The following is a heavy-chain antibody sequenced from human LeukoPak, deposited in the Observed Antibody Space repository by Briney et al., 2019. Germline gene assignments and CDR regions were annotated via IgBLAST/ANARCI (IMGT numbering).Heavy chain of an antibody. D-gene: IGHD6-13*01. J-gene: IGHJ5*02. Sequence: PSETLSLTCTVSGGSISSGSYYWGWIRQSPAKGLEWIGSVYYSGSTYYNPSLKSPVTISVDTSKNQFSLKLNSVTAADTAVYYCARGGSSWSDYNWFDPWGQGTLVTVSS. V-gene: IGHV4-39*07. CDR3: ARGGSSWSDYNWFDP. CDR2: VYYSGST. CDR1: GGSISSGSYY.